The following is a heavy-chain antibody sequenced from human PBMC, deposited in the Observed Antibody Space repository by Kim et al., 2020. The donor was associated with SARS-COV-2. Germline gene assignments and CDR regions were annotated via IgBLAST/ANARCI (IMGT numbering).Heavy chain of an antibody. D-gene: IGHD3-22*01. CDR3: ASWSSGYWGGHYFDY. J-gene: IGHJ4*02. V-gene: IGHV5-51*01. Sequence: PSFQGQVTISADKSISTAYLQWSSLKASDTAMYYCASWSSGYWGGHYFDYWGQGTLVTVSS.